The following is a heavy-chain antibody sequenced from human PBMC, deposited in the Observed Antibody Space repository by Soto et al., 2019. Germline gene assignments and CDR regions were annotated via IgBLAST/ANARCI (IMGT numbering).Heavy chain of an antibody. CDR1: GFTFTRYS. V-gene: IGHV3-21*06. CDR3: ARDSEDLTSNFDY. CDR2: ISSTTNYI. J-gene: IGHJ4*02. Sequence: SGGSLRLSCAASGFTFTRYSMNWVRQAPGKGLEWVSSISSTTNYIYYGDSMKGRFTISRDNAKNSLYLEMNSLRAEDTAVYYCARDSEDLTSNFDYWGQGTLVTVSS.